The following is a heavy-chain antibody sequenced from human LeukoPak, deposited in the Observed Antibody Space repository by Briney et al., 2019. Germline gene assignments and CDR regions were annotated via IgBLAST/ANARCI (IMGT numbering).Heavy chain of an antibody. CDR2: INDNGGRT. D-gene: IGHD1-26*01. J-gene: IGHJ4*02. CDR3: VKDVGGSYAFDY. V-gene: IGHV3-64D*09. CDR1: GFTFSRYA. Sequence: GGSLILSCSASGFTFSRYAMHWVRQAPGKGLEYVSGINDNGGRTHYGDSVKGRFSISRDNSKNTLHLQMSTLRAEDTALYYCVKDVGGSYAFDYWGQGILVTVAS.